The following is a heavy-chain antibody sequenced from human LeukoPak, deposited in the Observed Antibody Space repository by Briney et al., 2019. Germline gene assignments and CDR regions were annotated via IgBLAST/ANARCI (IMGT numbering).Heavy chain of an antibody. CDR3: ARDGEGYCSGGSCYHEYFQH. CDR1: GFTFSSYG. J-gene: IGHJ1*01. V-gene: IGHV3-33*01. D-gene: IGHD2-15*01. CDR2: IWYDGSNK. Sequence: PGGSLRLSCAASGFTFSSYGMHWVRQAPGKGLEWVAVIWYDGSNKYYADSVKGRFTISRDNSKNTLYLQMNSLRAEDTAVYYCARDGEGYCSGGSCYHEYFQHWGQGTLVTVSS.